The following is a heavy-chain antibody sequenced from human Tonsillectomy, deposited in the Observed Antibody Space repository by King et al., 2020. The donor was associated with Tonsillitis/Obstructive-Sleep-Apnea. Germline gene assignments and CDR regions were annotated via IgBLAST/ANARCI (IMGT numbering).Heavy chain of an antibody. J-gene: IGHJ2*01. CDR1: GYSFTSYW. CDR2: IDPSDSYT. Sequence: QLVQSGAEVKKPGESLRISCKGSGYSFTSYWISWVRQMPGKGLEWMGRIDPSDSYTNYSPSFQGHVTISADKSISPAYLQWSSLKASDTAMYYCARPETPYWYFDLWGRGTLVTVSS. V-gene: IGHV5-10-1*01. CDR3: ARPETPYWYFDL. D-gene: IGHD1-14*01.